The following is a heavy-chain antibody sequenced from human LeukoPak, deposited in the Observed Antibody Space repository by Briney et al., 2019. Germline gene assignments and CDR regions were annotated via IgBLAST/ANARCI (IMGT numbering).Heavy chain of an antibody. Sequence: EASVKVSCKASGGTFSSYAISWVRQAPGQGLEWRGEINRIFDTANSTQTFQGRVTITTDESTSTAYMELSSLRSEDTAVYYCARSIAVAGTPPDYWGQGTLVTVSS. D-gene: IGHD6-19*01. CDR3: ARSIAVAGTPPDY. V-gene: IGHV1-69*05. J-gene: IGHJ4*02. CDR1: GGTFSSYA. CDR2: INRIFDTA.